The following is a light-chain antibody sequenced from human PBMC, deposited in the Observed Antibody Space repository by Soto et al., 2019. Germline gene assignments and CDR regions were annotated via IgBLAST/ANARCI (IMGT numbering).Light chain of an antibody. CDR2: DAS. Sequence: DIQMTQSPSTLSASVRDRVTITCRASQSISSWLAWYQQKPGKAPKLLIYDASSLESGVPSRFSGSGSGTEFTLTISSLQPDDFATYYCQHYNSYSEAFGQGTKVDIK. V-gene: IGKV1-5*01. CDR3: QHYNSYSEA. CDR1: QSISSW. J-gene: IGKJ1*01.